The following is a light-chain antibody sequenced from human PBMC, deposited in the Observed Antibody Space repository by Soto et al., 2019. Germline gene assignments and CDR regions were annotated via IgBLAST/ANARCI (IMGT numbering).Light chain of an antibody. Sequence: EIVLTQSPGTLSLSPGERATLSCRASQSVSSSYLAWYQQKPGQAPRLLIYGASSRATGIPDRFSGSWSGTDFTLTISRLEPEDFAVYYCQQYGSSPRGITFGQGTRLEIK. CDR1: QSVSSSY. J-gene: IGKJ5*01. CDR2: GAS. CDR3: QQYGSSPRGIT. V-gene: IGKV3-20*01.